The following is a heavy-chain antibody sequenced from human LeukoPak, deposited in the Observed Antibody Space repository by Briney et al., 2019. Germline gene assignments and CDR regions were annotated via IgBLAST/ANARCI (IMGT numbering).Heavy chain of an antibody. CDR3: ARVRASEYDPRGPADV. D-gene: IGHD3-3*01. V-gene: IGHV1-2*02. Sequence: ASAKVSCKTSGYNFIDFYVHWVRQAPGQGLEWMGWINPKSGDTHFAQKFQGRVTMTRDTTIATAYMDLNRLIFDDTAVYYCARVRASEYDPRGPADVWGQGTTVTVS. CDR1: GYNFIDFY. J-gene: IGHJ6*02. CDR2: INPKSGDT.